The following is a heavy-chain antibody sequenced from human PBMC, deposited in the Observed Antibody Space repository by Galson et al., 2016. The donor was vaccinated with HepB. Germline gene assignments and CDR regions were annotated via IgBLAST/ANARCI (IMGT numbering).Heavy chain of an antibody. V-gene: IGHV1-18*01. J-gene: IGHJ5*02. CDR3: ATGDWWSTAYCGAP. CDR2: ISVYNGRT. Sequence: SVKVSCKASGYTSSSYGICWVRQAPGQGLEWMGWISVYNGRTAYAYKLVGRVTMTADTSTNTAYMELGSLASADTAVYYWATGDWWSTAYCGAPGGQGTPATVSS. D-gene: IGHD2-8*02. CDR1: GYTSSSYG.